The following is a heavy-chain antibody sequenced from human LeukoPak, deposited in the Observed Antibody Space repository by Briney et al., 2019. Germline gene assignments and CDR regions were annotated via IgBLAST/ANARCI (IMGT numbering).Heavy chain of an antibody. CDR2: IYSGGTT. V-gene: IGHV3-66*02. CDR1: GFTFSDYY. Sequence: TGGSLRLSCAASGFTFSDYYMSWIRQAPGKGLEWVSIIYSGGTTYYADSVKGRFTISRDNSKNTVYLQMNSLRAEDTAVYFCARGDSVYDYPCYYYMDVWGKGTTVTVSS. J-gene: IGHJ6*03. D-gene: IGHD5/OR15-5a*01. CDR3: ARGDSVYDYPCYYYMDV.